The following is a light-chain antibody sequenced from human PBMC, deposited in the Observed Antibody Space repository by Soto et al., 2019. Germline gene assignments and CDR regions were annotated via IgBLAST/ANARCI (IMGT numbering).Light chain of an antibody. CDR3: FSFTSTNTHV. CDR1: SSDFGNYNF. Sequence: ALTQPASVSGSPGQSVTISCTGTSSDFGNYNFVSWYQHHPGKVPKVIIYESSKRPSGVSDRFSGSKSGNTASLTISGLQAEDEADYYCFSFTSTNTHVFGSGTKLTVL. V-gene: IGLV2-23*01. CDR2: ESS. J-gene: IGLJ1*01.